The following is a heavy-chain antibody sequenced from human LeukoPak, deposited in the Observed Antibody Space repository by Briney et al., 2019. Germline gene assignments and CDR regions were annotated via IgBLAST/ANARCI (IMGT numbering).Heavy chain of an antibody. Sequence: NPSETLSLTCAVYGGSFSGYYWSWIRQPPGKGLEWIGEINHSGSTNYNPSLKSRVTISVDTSKNQFSLKLSSVTAADTAVYYCARGRGVVVPAAIGDYWGQGTLVTVFS. CDR2: INHSGST. D-gene: IGHD2-2*01. J-gene: IGHJ4*02. V-gene: IGHV4-34*01. CDR1: GGSFSGYY. CDR3: ARGRGVVVPAAIGDY.